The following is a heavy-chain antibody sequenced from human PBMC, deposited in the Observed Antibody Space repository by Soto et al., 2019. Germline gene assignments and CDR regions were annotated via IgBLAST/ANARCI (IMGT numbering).Heavy chain of an antibody. CDR1: GYDFTNYW. Sequence: GESLKISFKASGYDFTNYWIAWVRQTPGRGLEWMGMIYPGDSDIRYNPSFRGRVTISADKSITSAFVQWGSLKASDSAIYYCARFRAPRRQLISMSFHLWGLGTLVTVSS. D-gene: IGHD6-13*01. V-gene: IGHV5-51*01. CDR3: ARFRAPRRQLISMSFHL. J-gene: IGHJ4*03. CDR2: IYPGDSDI.